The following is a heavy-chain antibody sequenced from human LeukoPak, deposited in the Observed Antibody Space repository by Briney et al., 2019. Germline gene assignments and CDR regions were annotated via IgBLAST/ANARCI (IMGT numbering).Heavy chain of an antibody. V-gene: IGHV4-39*07. CDR2: IYYSGST. D-gene: IGHD4-23*01. CDR1: GGSISSSSYY. CDR3: ARDRYGGNSGEFDY. J-gene: IGHJ4*02. Sequence: PSETLSLTCTVSGGSISSSSYYWGWIRQPPGKGLEWIGSIYYSGSTYYNPSLKSRVTILVDTSKNQFSLKVSSVTAADTAVYYCARDRYGGNSGEFDYWGQGTLVTVSS.